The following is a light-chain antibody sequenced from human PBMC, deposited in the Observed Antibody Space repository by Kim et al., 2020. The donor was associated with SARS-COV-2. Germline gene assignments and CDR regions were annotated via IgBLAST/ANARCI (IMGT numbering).Light chain of an antibody. CDR3: QQYNAYPLN. CDR1: RAIGEW. Sequence: ASVGDKITITCRASRAIGEWLAWFQQKPGEAPKSLIYAASSLQTGVSARFRGRGSGTDFNLTINGLQPEDFATYFCQQYNAYPLNFGGGTKVDI. V-gene: IGKV1-16*01. J-gene: IGKJ4*01. CDR2: AAS.